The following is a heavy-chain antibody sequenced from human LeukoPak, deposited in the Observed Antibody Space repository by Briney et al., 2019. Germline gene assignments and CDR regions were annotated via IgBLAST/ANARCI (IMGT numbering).Heavy chain of an antibody. CDR1: GGTFSSYA. CDR2: ISAYNGNT. V-gene: IGHV1-18*01. J-gene: IGHJ4*02. Sequence: ASVKVSCKASGGTFSSYAISWVRQAPGQGLEWMGWISAYNGNTNYAQKLQGRVTMTTDTSTSTAYMELRSLRSDDTAVYYCARDVLSAPEVTERNFDYWGQGTLVTVSS. CDR3: ARDVLSAPEVTERNFDY. D-gene: IGHD1-14*01.